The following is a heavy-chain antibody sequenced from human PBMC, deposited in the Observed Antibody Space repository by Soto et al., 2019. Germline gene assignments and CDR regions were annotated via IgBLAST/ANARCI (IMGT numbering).Heavy chain of an antibody. D-gene: IGHD1-26*01. V-gene: IGHV3-33*01. CDR3: ARVGAMGIYYYYMDV. CDR1: GFTFSSYG. J-gene: IGHJ6*03. CDR2: IWYDGSNK. Sequence: GGSLRLSCAAPGFTFSSYGMHWVRQAPGKGLEWVAVIWYDGSNKYYADSVKGRFTISRDNSKNTLYLQMNSLRAEDTAVYYCARVGAMGIYYYYMDVWGKGTTVTVSS.